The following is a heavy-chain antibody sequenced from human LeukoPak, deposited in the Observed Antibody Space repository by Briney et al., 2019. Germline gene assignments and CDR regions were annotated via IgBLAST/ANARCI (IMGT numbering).Heavy chain of an antibody. CDR1: GFTFSTYS. Sequence: GGSLRLPCAASGFTFSTYSMNWAPQAPGKGLEWVSSITSSGSAIYYADSVKGRFTISRDNAKNSLYLQMNSLRAEDTAVYYCARDWKYKVDYWGQGTLVTVSS. V-gene: IGHV3-21*01. CDR3: ARDWKYKVDY. CDR2: ITSSGSAI. D-gene: IGHD1-7*01. J-gene: IGHJ4*02.